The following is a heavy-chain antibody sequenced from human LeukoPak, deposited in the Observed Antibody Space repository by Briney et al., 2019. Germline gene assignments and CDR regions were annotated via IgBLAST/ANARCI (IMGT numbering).Heavy chain of an antibody. D-gene: IGHD1-26*01. CDR1: GYTFTGYY. CDR3: ARDLSGSYWDYFDY. J-gene: IGHJ4*02. Sequence: GASVKVSCKASGYTFTGYYMHWVRQAPGQGLEWMGWINPNSGGTNYAQKFQGRVTMTRDTSISTAYMGMSSLRSDDTAVYYCARDLSGSYWDYFDYWGQGTLVTVSS. V-gene: IGHV1-2*02. CDR2: INPNSGGT.